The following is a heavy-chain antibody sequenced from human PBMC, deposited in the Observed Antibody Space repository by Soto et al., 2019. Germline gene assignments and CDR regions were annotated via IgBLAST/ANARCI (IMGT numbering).Heavy chain of an antibody. J-gene: IGHJ4*02. CDR1: GGSVTVGNYY. Sequence: SETLSLTCTVSGGSVTVGNYYWSWIRQQPGKGLEWIGYVYYRGSSYYNPSLKSRVSISVDTSKNQFSLKLNSVTAADTAVYYCARGLSSGYYEFDCWGQGTLVTVSS. D-gene: IGHD3-22*01. CDR2: VYYRGSS. CDR3: ARGLSSGYYEFDC. V-gene: IGHV4-31*03.